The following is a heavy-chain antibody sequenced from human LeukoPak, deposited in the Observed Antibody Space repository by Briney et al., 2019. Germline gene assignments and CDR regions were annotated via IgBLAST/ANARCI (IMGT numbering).Heavy chain of an antibody. CDR3: ARGPAAGTLDWFDP. CDR2: IYYSGST. Sequence: SETLPLTCTVSGGSISSYYWSWIRQPPGKGLEWIGYIYYSGSTNYNPSLKSRVTISVDTSKNQFSLKLSSVTAADTAVYYCARGPAAGTLDWFDPWGQGTLVTVSS. V-gene: IGHV4-59*12. CDR1: GGSISSYY. D-gene: IGHD6-13*01. J-gene: IGHJ5*02.